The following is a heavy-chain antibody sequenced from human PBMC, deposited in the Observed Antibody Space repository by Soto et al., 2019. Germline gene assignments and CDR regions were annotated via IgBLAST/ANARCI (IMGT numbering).Heavy chain of an antibody. CDR1: GFILSNAW. Sequence: EVQLVESGGGLVKPGESLRLSCAGSGFILSNAWMNWVRQAPGKGLEWVGRIKSKTDGGTTDYAAPVKGRFTISRDDSKNTLYVQMNSLKTEDTAVYYCASYHWAWGKGTLVTVSS. CDR3: ASYHWA. CDR2: IKSKTDGGTT. D-gene: IGHD3-16*01. V-gene: IGHV3-15*07. J-gene: IGHJ5*02.